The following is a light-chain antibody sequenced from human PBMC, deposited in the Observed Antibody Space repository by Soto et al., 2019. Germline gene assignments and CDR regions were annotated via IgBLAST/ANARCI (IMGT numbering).Light chain of an antibody. J-gene: IGKJ2*01. CDR2: GAS. V-gene: IGKV3-20*01. CDR3: QQYGSSPYT. CDR1: QSVSSSY. Sequence: EIVLTQSPGTLSLSPGERATLSCRASQSVSSSYLAWYQQKPGQAPRLLIYGASSRATGIPDRFSGSGSGTDFTLTIRRLEPEDFEVYYCQQYGSSPYTFGQGTKVDIK.